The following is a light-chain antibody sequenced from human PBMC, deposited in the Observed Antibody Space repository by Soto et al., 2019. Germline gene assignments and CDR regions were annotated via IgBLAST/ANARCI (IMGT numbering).Light chain of an antibody. Sequence: QLVLTQPASVSGSPGQSITISCSGTTNDVGGYNYVSWYQQHPGKAPKLMIYEVTKRPLGVPDRFSGSKSGNTASLTVSGLQAEDEADYYCSSYAGSNNPYVFGTGTKVTVL. J-gene: IGLJ1*01. CDR1: TNDVGGYNY. V-gene: IGLV2-8*01. CDR3: SSYAGSNNPYV. CDR2: EVT.